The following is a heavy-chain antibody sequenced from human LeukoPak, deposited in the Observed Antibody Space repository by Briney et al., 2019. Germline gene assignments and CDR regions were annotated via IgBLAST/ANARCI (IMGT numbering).Heavy chain of an antibody. CDR3: AKGRGYCTGGSCYSDY. J-gene: IGHJ4*02. V-gene: IGHV3-23*01. CDR1: GFTFSNYA. D-gene: IGHD2-15*01. CDR2: ISGSDGST. Sequence: GGSLRLSRTASGFTFSNYAISWVRQAPGKGLEWVSTISGSDGSTYYADSVKGRFTISRDNSKNTLYLQMNSLRVEDTAIYYCAKGRGYCTGGSCYSDYWGQGTLVTVSS.